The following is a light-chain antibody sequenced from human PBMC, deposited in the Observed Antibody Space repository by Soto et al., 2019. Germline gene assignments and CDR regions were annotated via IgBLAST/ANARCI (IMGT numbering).Light chain of an antibody. Sequence: MVIVQSPATVSVSPGERATLSFSTTQSVRSNLAWYQQKPGQAPRLLIYGTSTRATAIPPRFSGSGYGTEFPLTIRSLEPEDSALYYCQGYNNWPLWRLSKGTKV. CDR3: QGYNNWPLWR. CDR2: GTS. CDR1: QSVRSN. V-gene: IGKV3-15*01. J-gene: IGKJ1*01.